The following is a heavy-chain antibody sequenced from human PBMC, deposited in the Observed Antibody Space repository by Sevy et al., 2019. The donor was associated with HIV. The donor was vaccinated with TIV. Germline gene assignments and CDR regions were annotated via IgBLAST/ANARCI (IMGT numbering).Heavy chain of an antibody. CDR1: GYTFTTYG. Sequence: ASVKVSCKASGYTFTTYGISWVRQAPGQGLEWMGWISTYNTVRNSAQKFHDRVTMTIDKSTSTAYMELRRLRSDDTAVYYCARSTQVAGRSNWFDPWGQGTLVTVSS. CDR2: ISTYNTVR. V-gene: IGHV1-18*01. J-gene: IGHJ5*02. D-gene: IGHD6-19*01. CDR3: ARSTQVAGRSNWFDP.